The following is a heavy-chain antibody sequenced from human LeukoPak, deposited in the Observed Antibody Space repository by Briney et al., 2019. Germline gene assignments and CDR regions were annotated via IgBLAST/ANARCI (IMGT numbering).Heavy chain of an antibody. Sequence: GGSLRLSCSASDFTFGEYGVHWVRQAPGKGLEWVAVISYDGSNKYYADSVKGRFTISRDNSKNTLYLQMNSLRAEDTAVYYCARDWDYYDSSGQDYFDYWGQGTLVTVSS. CDR3: ARDWDYYDSSGQDYFDY. CDR2: ISYDGSNK. V-gene: IGHV3-30*03. D-gene: IGHD3-22*01. CDR1: DFTFGEYG. J-gene: IGHJ4*02.